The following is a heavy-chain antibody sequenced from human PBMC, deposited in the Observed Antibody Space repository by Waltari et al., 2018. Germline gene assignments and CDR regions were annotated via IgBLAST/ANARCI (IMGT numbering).Heavy chain of an antibody. D-gene: IGHD3-16*01. J-gene: IGHJ2*01. V-gene: IGHV4-38-2*01. CDR1: GYSISSGYY. Sequence: QVQLQESGPGLVKPSETLSLTCAVSGYSISSGYYWAWIRQPPGKGLAWIGSIYHSGSTYYNPSLKSRVTISVDTSKNQFSLKLSSVTAADTAVYYCARPTGGYWYFDLWGRGTLVTVSS. CDR3: ARPTGGYWYFDL. CDR2: IYHSGST.